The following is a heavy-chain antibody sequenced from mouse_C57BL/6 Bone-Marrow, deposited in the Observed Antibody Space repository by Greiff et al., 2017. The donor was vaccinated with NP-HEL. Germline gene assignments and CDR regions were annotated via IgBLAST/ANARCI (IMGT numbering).Heavy chain of an antibody. CDR1: GSTFTDYY. Sequence: QVQLKQSGAELVRPGASVKLSCKASGSTFTDYYINWVKQRPGQGLEWIARIYPGSGNTYYNEKFKGKATLTAEKSSSTAYMQLSSLTSEDSAVYFCASEGYYYGNSWFAYWGQGTLVTVSA. V-gene: IGHV1-76*01. J-gene: IGHJ3*01. CDR3: ASEGYYYGNSWFAY. CDR2: IYPGSGNT. D-gene: IGHD2-1*01.